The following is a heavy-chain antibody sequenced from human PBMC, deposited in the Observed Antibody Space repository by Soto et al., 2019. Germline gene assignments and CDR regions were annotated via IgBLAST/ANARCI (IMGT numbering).Heavy chain of an antibody. J-gene: IGHJ3*02. CDR3: AKGDDSSGYLAFDI. D-gene: IGHD3-22*01. V-gene: IGHV3-30*18. CDR2: ISYDGSNK. CDR1: GFTFSSYG. Sequence: GGSLRLSCAASGFTFSSYGMHWVRQAPGKGLEWVVVISYDGSNKYYADSVKGRFTISRDNSKNTLYLQMNSLRAEDTAVYYCAKGDDSSGYLAFDIWGQGTMVTVSS.